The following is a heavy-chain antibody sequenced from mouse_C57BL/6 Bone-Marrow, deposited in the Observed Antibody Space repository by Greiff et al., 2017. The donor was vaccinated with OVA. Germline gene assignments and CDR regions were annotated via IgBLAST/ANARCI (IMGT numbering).Heavy chain of an antibody. CDR3: ARRLLRPYWYFDD. CDR1: GYTFTSYW. Sequence: QVQLQQSGAELAKPGASVKLSCKASGYTFTSYWMHWVKQRPGQGLEWIGYINPSSGYTKYNQKFKDQATLTADKSSSTAYMQLSSLTDEDSAVYYCARRLLRPYWYFDDWGTGTTVTVSS. D-gene: IGHD2-3*01. J-gene: IGHJ1*03. V-gene: IGHV1-7*01. CDR2: INPSSGYT.